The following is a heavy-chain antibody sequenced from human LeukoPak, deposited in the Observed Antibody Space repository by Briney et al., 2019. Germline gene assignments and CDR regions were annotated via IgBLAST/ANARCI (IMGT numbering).Heavy chain of an antibody. V-gene: IGHV4-39*07. J-gene: IGHJ6*03. D-gene: IGHD3-10*01. CDR2: IYYSGYT. CDR3: ARTTMVRGTYYMDV. CDR1: GGSLSSSSYY. Sequence: SETLSLTCTVSGGSLSSSSYYWGWIRQPPGKGLEWIGSIYYSGYTNYKSSLKSRVTISVDTPKNQFSLKLSSVTAADTAVYYCARTTMVRGTYYMDVWGKGTTVTVSS.